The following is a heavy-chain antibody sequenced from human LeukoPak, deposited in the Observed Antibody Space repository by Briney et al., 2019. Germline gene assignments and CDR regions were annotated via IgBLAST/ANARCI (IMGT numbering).Heavy chain of an antibody. CDR2: ISGSGGST. V-gene: IGHV3-23*01. D-gene: IGHD4-11*01. Sequence: GGSLRLSCAASGFSFSSYSMNWVRQAPGKGLEWVSAISGSGGSTYYADSVKGRFTISRDNSKNTLYLQMNSLRAEDTAVYYCAKDYSNYYYYYMDVWGKGTTVTVSS. CDR3: AKDYSNYYYYYMDV. J-gene: IGHJ6*03. CDR1: GFSFSSYS.